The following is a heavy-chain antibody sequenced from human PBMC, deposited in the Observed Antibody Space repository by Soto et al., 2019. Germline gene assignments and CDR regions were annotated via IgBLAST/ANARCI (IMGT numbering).Heavy chain of an antibody. CDR1: GGSISNNNW. D-gene: IGHD5-12*01. CDR3: AGRLIEATEWFDP. Sequence: PSETLSLTCVVSGGSISNNNWWTWVRQPPGKGLEWIAEIYHSGATNYNPSLRRRVTLSVDKSNNQVSLRLNSVTAADTAVYYGAGRLIEATEWFDPWGPGTLVTVSS. CDR2: IYHSGAT. V-gene: IGHV4-4*02. J-gene: IGHJ5*02.